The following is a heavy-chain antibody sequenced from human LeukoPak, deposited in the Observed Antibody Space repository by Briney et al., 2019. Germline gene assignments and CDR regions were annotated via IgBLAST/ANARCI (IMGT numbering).Heavy chain of an antibody. V-gene: IGHV3-30-3*01. J-gene: IGHJ3*02. CDR3: ARELEGPPADLGAFDI. CDR2: ISYDGSNK. CDR1: GFTFSSYA. Sequence: GRSLRLSCAASGFTFSSYAMHWVRQAPGKGLEWVAVISYDGSNKYYAPSVKGRFTISRDNSKNTLYLQMNSLRAEDTAVYYCARELEGPPADLGAFDIWGQGTMVTVSS. D-gene: IGHD3/OR15-3a*01.